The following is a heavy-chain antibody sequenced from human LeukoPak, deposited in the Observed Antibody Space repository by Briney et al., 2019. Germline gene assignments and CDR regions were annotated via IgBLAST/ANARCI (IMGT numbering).Heavy chain of an antibody. CDR1: GGSISSGDYY. D-gene: IGHD4-17*01. Sequence: PSQTLSLTCTVSGGSISSGDYYWNWIRQPPGKGLEWIGYIYYSGSTYYNPSLKSRVTISVDTSKNQFSLKLSSVTAADTAVYYCVRTVTTSLGALDIWGQGTMVTVSS. V-gene: IGHV4-30-4*01. J-gene: IGHJ3*02. CDR3: VRTVTTSLGALDI. CDR2: IYYSGST.